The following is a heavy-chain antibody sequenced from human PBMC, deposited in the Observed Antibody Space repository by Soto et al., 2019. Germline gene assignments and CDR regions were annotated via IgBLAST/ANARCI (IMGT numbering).Heavy chain of an antibody. Sequence: ASVKVSCKASGYTFTSYGISWVRQAPGQGLEWMGWISAYNGNTNYAQKLQGRVTMTTDTSTSTAYMELRSLRSDDTAVYYCARDSVGSGSYQPYYFDYWGQGTLVTVSS. CDR1: GYTFTSYG. D-gene: IGHD3-10*01. J-gene: IGHJ4*02. V-gene: IGHV1-18*01. CDR2: ISAYNGNT. CDR3: ARDSVGSGSYQPYYFDY.